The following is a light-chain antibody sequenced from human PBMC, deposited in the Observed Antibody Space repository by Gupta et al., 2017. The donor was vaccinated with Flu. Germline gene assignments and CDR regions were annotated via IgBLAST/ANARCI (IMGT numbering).Light chain of an antibody. Sequence: AIRITQSPSSLSASTGDRVTITCRASQGISSDLAWYQQKPGKAPRLLIYAASTLHSGVPSRFSGSGSGTDFTLSISCLQFEDFATYYCQQYSSYPWTFGQGTKVETK. CDR2: AAS. CDR1: QGISSD. CDR3: QQYSSYPWT. V-gene: IGKV1-8*01. J-gene: IGKJ1*01.